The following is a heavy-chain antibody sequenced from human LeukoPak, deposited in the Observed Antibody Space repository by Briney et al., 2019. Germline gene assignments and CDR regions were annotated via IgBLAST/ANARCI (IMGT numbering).Heavy chain of an antibody. Sequence: SETLSLTCTVSGGSISSYYWSWIRQPPGKGLDWIGYIYYSGSTNYNPSLKSRVTISVDTSKNQFSLKLSSVTAADTAVYYCARDRVGYGSGSYYVDYWGQGTLVTVSS. J-gene: IGHJ4*02. V-gene: IGHV4-59*01. D-gene: IGHD3-10*01. CDR1: GGSISSYY. CDR2: IYYSGST. CDR3: ARDRVGYGSGSYYVDY.